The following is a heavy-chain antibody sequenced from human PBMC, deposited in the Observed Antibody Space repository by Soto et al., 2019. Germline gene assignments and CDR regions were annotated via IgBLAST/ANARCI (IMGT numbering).Heavy chain of an antibody. J-gene: IGHJ6*02. CDR3: ARDGHGMDV. V-gene: IGHV4-61*01. CDR2: IHVSGSI. Sequence: SETLSLTCTVSGGSVSSGSYQWTWIRQPPGKGLEWIGYIHVSGSINDNPSLKGRVTMSIDTSKNQFSLKLSSVTAADTAVYYCARDGHGMDVWGQGTKVTVSS. CDR1: GGSVSSGSYQ.